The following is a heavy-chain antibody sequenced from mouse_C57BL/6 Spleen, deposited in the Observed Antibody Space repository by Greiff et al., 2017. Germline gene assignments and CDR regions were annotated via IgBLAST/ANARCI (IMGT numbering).Heavy chain of an antibody. CDR2: IDPSDSYT. J-gene: IGHJ2*01. V-gene: IGHV1-69*01. CDR3: ARGGNYVLDY. Sequence: QVQLQQPGAELVMPGASVKLSCKASGYTFTSYWMHWVKQRPGQGLEWIGEIDPSDSYTNYNQKFKGKSTLTADKSSSTAYMQLSSLTSEDSAVYYCARGGNYVLDYWGQGTTLTVSS. CDR1: GYTFTSYW. D-gene: IGHD2-1*01.